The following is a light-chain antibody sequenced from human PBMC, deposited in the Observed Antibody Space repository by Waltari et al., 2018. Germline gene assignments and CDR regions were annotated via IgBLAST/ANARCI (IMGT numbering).Light chain of an antibody. J-gene: IGKJ2*01. CDR2: SAS. V-gene: IGKV3-20*01. CDR3: QYYGDSPNT. CDR1: QYIAF. Sequence: EIVLTQSPGTLSLSPGDTATLSCRATQYIAFLAWYHHKPGQPPRLLIFSASTRATGIPDSFSGRGCGTDFTLTISRLEPEDFAVXYCQYYGDSPNTFGQGTKL.